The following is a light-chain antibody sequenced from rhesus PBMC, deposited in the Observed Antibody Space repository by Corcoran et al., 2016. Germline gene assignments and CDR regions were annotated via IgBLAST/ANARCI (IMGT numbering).Light chain of an antibody. V-gene: IGKV1-22*01. J-gene: IGKJ2*01. CDR3: PQYNSSPCS. CDR1: QSISSW. CDR2: RAS. Sequence: DIQMTQSPSSLSASVGDTVTITCRASQSISSWLAWYQQKPGKAPNLLINRASSLQSGVPSRFSGSGSGTEFTHTISSLQSEDFATYYCPQYNSSPCSFGQGTKVEIK.